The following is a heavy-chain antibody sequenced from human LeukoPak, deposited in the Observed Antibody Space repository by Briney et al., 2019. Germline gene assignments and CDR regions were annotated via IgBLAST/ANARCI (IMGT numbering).Heavy chain of an antibody. D-gene: IGHD6-19*01. J-gene: IGHJ1*01. CDR2: MNPNSGNT. CDR3: ARRVGSGWPVQH. Sequence: SVKVSCKASGYTFSSYDINWVRQATGQGLEWMGWMNPNSGNTGYAQKFQGRLNMTRNTSIDTAYMELSSLRSDDTAVYYCARRVGSGWPVQHWGQGTLVTVSS. CDR1: GYTFSSYD. V-gene: IGHV1-8*01.